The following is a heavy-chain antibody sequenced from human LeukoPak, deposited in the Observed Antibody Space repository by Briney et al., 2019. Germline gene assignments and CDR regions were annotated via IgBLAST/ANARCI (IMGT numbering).Heavy chain of an antibody. D-gene: IGHD6-19*01. V-gene: IGHV1-24*01. Sequence: ASVKVSCEVSGYTLTELPMHWVRQAPGKGLEWMGGFDPEDGETIYAQKFQGRVTMTEDTSTDTAYMELSSLRSEDTAVYYCAKCSTSAYTTGWCNWIDPWGQGTLVTVS. CDR1: GYTLTELP. J-gene: IGHJ5*02. CDR2: FDPEDGET. CDR3: AKCSTSAYTTGWCNWIDP.